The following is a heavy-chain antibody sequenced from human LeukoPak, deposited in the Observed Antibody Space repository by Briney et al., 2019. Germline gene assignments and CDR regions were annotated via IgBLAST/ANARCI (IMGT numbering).Heavy chain of an antibody. V-gene: IGHV4-59*01. CDR1: GGSISSYY. Sequence: SETLSLTCTVSGGSISSYYWSWIRQPPGKGLEWIGYIYYSGSTNYNPSLKSRVTISVDTSKNQFSLKLNSVTAADTAVYYCARDTAVGNGFDPWGQGTLVTVSS. D-gene: IGHD6-19*01. CDR2: IYYSGST. J-gene: IGHJ5*02. CDR3: ARDTAVGNGFDP.